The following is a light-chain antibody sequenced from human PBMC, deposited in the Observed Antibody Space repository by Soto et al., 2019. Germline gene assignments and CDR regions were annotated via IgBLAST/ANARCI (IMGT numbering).Light chain of an antibody. Sequence: DIQMTQSPSSLSASVGDRVTITFLASQSISSYLNWYQQKPGKAPKLLIYDASSLQSGVPSRFSGSGSGTDFTLTISSLQPEDFATYYCQQSYSTPLTFGGGTKVDIK. CDR2: DAS. V-gene: IGKV1-39*01. J-gene: IGKJ4*01. CDR1: QSISSY. CDR3: QQSYSTPLT.